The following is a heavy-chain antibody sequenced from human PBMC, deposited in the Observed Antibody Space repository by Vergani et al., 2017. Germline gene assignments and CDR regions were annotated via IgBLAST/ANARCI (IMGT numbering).Heavy chain of an antibody. CDR2: VYYTGST. V-gene: IGHV4-59*01. Sequence: QVRLQESGPGLVKPSETLSLTCTVSGAAIKDFYWSWFRQPPGKGLEWIGYVYYTGSTTYNPSLKSRVTISVDTSNNQFSLRMTSLTAADTAIYYCARDLDLYCRSTTSCHNWFDPWGQGSLVTVSS. D-gene: IGHD2/OR15-2a*01. CDR3: ARDLDLYCRSTTSCHNWFDP. CDR1: GAAIKDFY. J-gene: IGHJ5*02.